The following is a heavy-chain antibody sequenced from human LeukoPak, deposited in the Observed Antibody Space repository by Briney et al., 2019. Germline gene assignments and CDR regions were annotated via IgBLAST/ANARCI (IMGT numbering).Heavy chain of an antibody. CDR2: IHYSGSI. Sequence: SETLSLTCTVSGGSDSTNYWNWIRQPPGKGLEWIGYIHYSGSINYSPSLKSRVTVSVDTSKNQLSLKLTSVTAADTAVYYCARPKSDYFWYFDLWGRGTLVTVSS. D-gene: IGHD4-17*01. CDR1: GGSDSTNY. CDR3: ARPKSDYFWYFDL. J-gene: IGHJ2*01. V-gene: IGHV4-59*02.